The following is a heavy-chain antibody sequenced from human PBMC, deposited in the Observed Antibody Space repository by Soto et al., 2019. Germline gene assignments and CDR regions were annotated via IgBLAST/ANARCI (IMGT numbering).Heavy chain of an antibody. D-gene: IGHD3-16*01. CDR2: IYYSGST. Sequence: QVQLQESGPGLVKPSETLSLTCTVSGGSISSYYWSWIRQPPGKGLEWIGYIYYSGSTNYNPSLKSRVTISVDTSKNQFSLKLSSVTAADTAVYYCARDNITSLYGMDVWGQGTTVTVSS. J-gene: IGHJ6*02. V-gene: IGHV4-59*01. CDR3: ARDNITSLYGMDV. CDR1: GGSISSYY.